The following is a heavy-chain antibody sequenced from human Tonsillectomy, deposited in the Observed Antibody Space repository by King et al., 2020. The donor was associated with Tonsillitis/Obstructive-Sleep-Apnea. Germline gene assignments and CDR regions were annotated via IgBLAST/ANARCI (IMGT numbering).Heavy chain of an antibody. CDR2: IHPSGGST. CDR1: GYTFTSYY. J-gene: IGHJ2*01. D-gene: IGHD3-10*01. CDR3: ARVWLRGDYWYFDL. Sequence: QLVQSGAEVKKPGASVKVSYKASGYTFTSYYMHWVRQAPGQGLEWMGIIHPSGGSTSYAQKFQGRVAMTRATSTSTVSMELSSLRSEDTAVYYCARVWLRGDYWYFDLWGRGTLVTVSS. V-gene: IGHV1-46*01.